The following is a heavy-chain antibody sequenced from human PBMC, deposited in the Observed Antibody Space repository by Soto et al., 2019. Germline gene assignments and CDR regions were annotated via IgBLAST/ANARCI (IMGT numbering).Heavy chain of an antibody. CDR2: ISYDGSNK. D-gene: IGHD6-19*01. CDR1: GFTFSSYA. J-gene: IGHJ3*02. Sequence: QVQLVESGGGVVQPGRSLRLSCAASGFTFSSYAMHWVRQAPGKGLEWVAVISYDGSNKYYADSVKGRFTISRDNSKNPLYLQMNSLRAEDTAVYYCARQWLDAFDIWGQGTMVTVSS. V-gene: IGHV3-30-3*01. CDR3: ARQWLDAFDI.